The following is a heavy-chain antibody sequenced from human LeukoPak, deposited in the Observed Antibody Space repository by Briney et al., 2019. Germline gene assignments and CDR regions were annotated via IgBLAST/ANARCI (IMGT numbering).Heavy chain of an antibody. CDR3: ARGQRRTFDY. D-gene: IGHD1-1*01. CDR2: INHSGST. CDR1: GGSISSYY. Sequence: SETLSLTCTVSGGSISSYYWSWIRQPPGKGLEWIGEINHSGSTNYNPSLKSRVTISVDTSKNQFSLKLSSVTAADTAVYYCARGQRRTFDYWGQGILVTVSS. V-gene: IGHV4-34*01. J-gene: IGHJ4*02.